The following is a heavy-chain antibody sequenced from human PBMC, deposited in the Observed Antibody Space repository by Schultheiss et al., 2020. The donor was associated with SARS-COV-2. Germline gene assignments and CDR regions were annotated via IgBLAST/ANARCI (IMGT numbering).Heavy chain of an antibody. CDR1: GDSVSSNSAA. J-gene: IGHJ5*02. CDR3: ARAARQLGKVNWFDP. V-gene: IGHV6-1*01. CDR2: TFHRSKWYN. Sequence: SQTLSLTCAISGDSVSSNSAAWSWIGQSPSRGLEWLGRTFHRSKWYNDYAVSVKSRITTNPDTSKNQSSLQLNFVTPEDTAVYYCARAARQLGKVNWFDPWGQGTLVPVS. D-gene: IGHD6-13*01.